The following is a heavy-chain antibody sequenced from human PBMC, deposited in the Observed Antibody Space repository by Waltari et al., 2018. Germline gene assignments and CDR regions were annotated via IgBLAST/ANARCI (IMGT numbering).Heavy chain of an antibody. Sequence: QVQLQESGPGLVKPSQTLSLTCTVSGGSIRSGSYYWSWIRQPAGKGLEWIGRIYTSGSTNYNPSLKSRVTISVDTSKNQFSLKLSSVTAADTAVYYCARERGGGYSYGSIWGQGTLVTVSS. CDR3: ARERGGGYSYGSI. D-gene: IGHD5-18*01. CDR2: IYTSGST. J-gene: IGHJ4*02. V-gene: IGHV4-61*02. CDR1: GGSIRSGSYY.